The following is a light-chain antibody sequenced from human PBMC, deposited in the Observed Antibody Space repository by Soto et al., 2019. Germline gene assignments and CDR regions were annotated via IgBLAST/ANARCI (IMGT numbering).Light chain of an antibody. CDR1: SSDVGSYNL. CDR3: CSYAGATVQ. V-gene: IGLV2-23*02. J-gene: IGLJ3*02. CDR2: EVS. Sequence: QSALTQPASVSGSPGQSITISCTGTSSDVGSYNLVSWYQHHPGKAPKLMIYEVSKRPSGVSNRFSGSKSGNTASLTISGLQAEDEAHYHCCSYAGATVQFGGGTKLPVL.